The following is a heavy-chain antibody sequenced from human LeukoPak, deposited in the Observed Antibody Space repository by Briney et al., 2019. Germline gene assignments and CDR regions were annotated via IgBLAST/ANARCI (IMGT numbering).Heavy chain of an antibody. V-gene: IGHV3-7*04. Sequence: GESLRLSCAASGFTFSSYWMSWVRQAPGKGLEWVANINQDESEENFVDSVKGRFSISRDNAKRSLYLQMNSLRAEDTAMYYCARDRGYSTFDFWGQGTLVTVSS. CDR3: ARDRGYSTFDF. J-gene: IGHJ4*02. CDR2: INQDESEE. CDR1: GFTFSSYW. D-gene: IGHD4-11*01.